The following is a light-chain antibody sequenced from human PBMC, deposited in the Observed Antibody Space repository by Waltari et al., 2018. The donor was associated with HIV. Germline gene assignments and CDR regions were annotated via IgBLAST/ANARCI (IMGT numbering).Light chain of an antibody. CDR1: QSVGSR. J-gene: IGKJ1*01. CDR2: GAD. CDR3: QQYDDWPWT. V-gene: IGKV3-15*01. Sequence: MTQSPATLSVSPGEGATLSCRASQSVGSRVAWYQQMAGQAPRLLIFGADTRASGIPARFTGSGCETEFTLTISSLQSEDFAVYFCQQYDDWPWTFGQGTKVEIK.